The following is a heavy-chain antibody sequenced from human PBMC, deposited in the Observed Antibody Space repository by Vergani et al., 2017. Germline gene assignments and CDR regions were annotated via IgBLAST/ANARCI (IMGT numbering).Heavy chain of an antibody. CDR1: GYTFTSYA. Sequence: QVQLVQSGAEVKKPGASVKVSCKASGYTFTSYAMHWVRQAPGQRLEWMGWINAGNGNTKYSQKFQGRVTITRDTSASTAYMELSSLRSEDTAVYYCARDVCHGDCXFDYWGQGTLVTVSS. CDR2: INAGNGNT. V-gene: IGHV1-3*01. J-gene: IGHJ4*02. CDR3: ARDVCHGDCXFDY. D-gene: IGHD2-21*02.